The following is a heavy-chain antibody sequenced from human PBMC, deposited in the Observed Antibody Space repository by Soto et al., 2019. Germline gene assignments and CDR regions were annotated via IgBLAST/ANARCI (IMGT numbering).Heavy chain of an antibody. D-gene: IGHD2-2*01. CDR3: AHGYVQLLATFHYFGS. Sequence: QIALKESGPTLVKPTQPLTLTCTFSGFSITGNGEGVGWIRQPPGKALEWLALIYWADDKRYSPSLRNRLTITMDNSKDQVILTMTDMGPADTATYYCAHGYVQLLATFHYFGSWGQGTQVTVSS. V-gene: IGHV2-5*02. CDR1: GFSITGNGEG. J-gene: IGHJ4*02. CDR2: IYWADDK.